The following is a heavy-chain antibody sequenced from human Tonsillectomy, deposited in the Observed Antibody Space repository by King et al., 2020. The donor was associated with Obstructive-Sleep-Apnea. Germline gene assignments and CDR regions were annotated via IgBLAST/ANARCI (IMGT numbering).Heavy chain of an antibody. CDR2: IYHSGST. CDR1: GGSISSSNW. CDR3: ARDSSPIRGWFDP. V-gene: IGHV4-4*02. J-gene: IGHJ5*02. Sequence: QLQESGPGLVKPSGTLSLTCAVSGGSISSSNWWSWVRQPPGKGLEWIGEIYHSGSTTYNPSLKSRVTISVDKSKNQFSLKLSSVTAADTAMYYCARDSSPIRGWFDPWGQGTLVTVSS. D-gene: IGHD2-2*01.